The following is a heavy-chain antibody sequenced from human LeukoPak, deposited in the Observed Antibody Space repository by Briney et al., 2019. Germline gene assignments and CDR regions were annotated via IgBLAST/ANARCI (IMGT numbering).Heavy chain of an antibody. D-gene: IGHD6-13*01. J-gene: IGHJ6*03. CDR2: ISYDGSNK. CDR1: GGTFSSYA. Sequence: SCKASGGTFSSYAMHWVRQAPGKGLEWVAVISYDGSNKYYADSVKGRFTISRDNSKNTLYLQMNSLRAEDTAVYYCTSTGSSWYVSNYYYMDVWGKGTTVTVSS. V-gene: IGHV3-30*04. CDR3: TSTGSSWYVSNYYYMDV.